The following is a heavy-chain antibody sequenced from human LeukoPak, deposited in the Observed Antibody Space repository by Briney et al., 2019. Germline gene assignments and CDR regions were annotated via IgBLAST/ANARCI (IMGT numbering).Heavy chain of an antibody. J-gene: IGHJ4*02. D-gene: IGHD6-19*01. Sequence: PGGSLRLSCAASGFSFSNAWMSWVRQAPGKGLEWVGRIQSKTDGVTTSYAAPVKGRFTISRDDSTNTLYLQMASLKTEDTAIYYCATYPYSGGWYHLPEWGQGTLVTVSS. CDR3: ATYPYSGGWYHLPE. CDR1: GFSFSNAW. CDR2: IQSKTDGVTT. V-gene: IGHV3-15*01.